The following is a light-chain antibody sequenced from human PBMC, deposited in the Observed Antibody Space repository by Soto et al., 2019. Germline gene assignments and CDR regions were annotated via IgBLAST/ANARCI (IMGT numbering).Light chain of an antibody. Sequence: QSVLTQPPSASGTPGQRVTMSCSGTSSNIGSNTVNWYQQLPGTAPRLLIYGNTQRPSGVPDRFSGSKSGTSASLAISGRQSEDEADYYCAAWDDSLNGHVLFGGGTKLTVL. CDR2: GNT. CDR3: AAWDDSLNGHVL. J-gene: IGLJ2*01. CDR1: SSNIGSNT. V-gene: IGLV1-44*01.